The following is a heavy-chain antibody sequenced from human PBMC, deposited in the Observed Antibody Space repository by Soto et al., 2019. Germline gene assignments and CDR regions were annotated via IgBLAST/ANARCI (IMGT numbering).Heavy chain of an antibody. J-gene: IGHJ4*01. CDR1: GGSISSSSHY. CDR2: MYYSGNT. D-gene: IGHD2-15*01. Sequence: QLQLQESGPGLVKPSETLSLTCTVSGGSISSSSHYWGWIRQPPGKGLEWIGSMYYSGNTYYNPSLTSRVTISVDTSKNQCSLTLSSVTAADTAVYYCARLTKGYCSGNICFPFWGHGTLVTVSS. CDR3: ARLTKGYCSGNICFPF. V-gene: IGHV4-39*01.